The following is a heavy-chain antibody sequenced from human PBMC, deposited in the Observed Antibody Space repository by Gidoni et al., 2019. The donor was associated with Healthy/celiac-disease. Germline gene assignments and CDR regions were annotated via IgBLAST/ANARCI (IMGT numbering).Heavy chain of an antibody. J-gene: IGHJ3*02. V-gene: IGHV3-33*01. CDR3: ARDVGDAFDI. CDR2: RGYDGSNK. Sequence: QVQLVESGGGVVQPGRSLILSCAASGFTFSSYGMHWVRQAPGKGLEWVAVRGYDGSNKDDADYVKGRFTISRDNSKNTLYLQMNSLRAEDTAVYDCARDVGDAFDIWGQGTMVTVSS. D-gene: IGHD1-26*01. CDR1: GFTFSSYG.